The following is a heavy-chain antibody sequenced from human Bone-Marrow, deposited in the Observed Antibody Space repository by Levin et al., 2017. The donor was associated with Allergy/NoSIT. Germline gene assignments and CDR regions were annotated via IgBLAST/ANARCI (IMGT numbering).Heavy chain of an antibody. Sequence: GGSLRLSCAASGFTFDDYAMHWLRQRPGKGLEWVSAVSWDGGSRYYADSVKGRFTISRDNNKNSLYLQMNSLTPEDTALYYCARDGSTNYYNWFDPWGQGTLVTVSS. V-gene: IGHV3-43D*04. CDR2: VSWDGGSR. J-gene: IGHJ5*02. CDR1: GFTFDDYA. D-gene: IGHD4/OR15-4a*01. CDR3: ARDGSTNYYNWFDP.